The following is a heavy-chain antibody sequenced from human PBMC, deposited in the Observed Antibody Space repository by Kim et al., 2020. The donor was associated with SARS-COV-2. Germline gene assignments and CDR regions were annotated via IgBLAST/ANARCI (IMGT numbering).Heavy chain of an antibody. J-gene: IGHJ6*02. CDR3: ARRGITMVRGVTRSRRYYYYGMDV. D-gene: IGHD3-10*01. CDR1: GYTFTSYD. V-gene: IGHV1-8*01. CDR2: MNPNSGNT. Sequence: ASVKVSCKASGYTFTSYDINWVRQATGQGLEWMGWMNPNSGNTGYAQKFQGRVTMTRNTSISTAYMELSSLRSEDTAVYYCARRGITMVRGVTRSRRYYYYGMDVWGQGTTVTVSS.